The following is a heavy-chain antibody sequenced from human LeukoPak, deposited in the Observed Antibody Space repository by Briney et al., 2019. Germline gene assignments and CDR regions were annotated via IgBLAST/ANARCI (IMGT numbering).Heavy chain of an antibody. CDR2: IHYSESI. Sequence: SETLSLICSVSGVSIKSSYWSWIRQPPGKGLEWIGDIHYSESINYNPSLRSRVTISVDTSKNQVSLKLSSVTAADTAFYYCARHGHGTYRSTWYSLRGQGTLVTVSS. D-gene: IGHD6-13*01. J-gene: IGHJ4*02. V-gene: IGHV4-59*08. CDR1: GVSIKSSY. CDR3: ARHGHGTYRSTWYSL.